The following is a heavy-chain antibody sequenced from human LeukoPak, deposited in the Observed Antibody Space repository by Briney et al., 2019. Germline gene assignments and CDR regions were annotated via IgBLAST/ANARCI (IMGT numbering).Heavy chain of an antibody. J-gene: IGHJ5*02. Sequence: PGRSLRLSCAASGFTFSSYAMHWVRQAPGKGLEWVAVISYDGSNKYYADSVKGRFTISRDNSKNTLYLQMNSLRAEDTAVYYCARDLARGEYKSYPSDPWGQGTLVTVSS. CDR2: ISYDGSNK. CDR3: ARDLARGEYKSYPSDP. D-gene: IGHD3-10*01. V-gene: IGHV3-30*04. CDR1: GFTFSSYA.